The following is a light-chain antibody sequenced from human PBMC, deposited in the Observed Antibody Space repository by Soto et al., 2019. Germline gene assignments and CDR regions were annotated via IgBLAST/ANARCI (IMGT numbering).Light chain of an antibody. J-gene: IGKJ2*01. CDR3: QQYGSSPYT. CDR1: QSVSFNY. Sequence: EIVLTQSPGTLSLSPGERATLSCGASQSVSFNYLAWYQQKVGLAPRLLIYDASRRATGTPDRFSGSGSGTDVTLTISRLEPEDCAVYVCQQYGSSPYTFGQGTNLEIK. CDR2: DAS. V-gene: IGKV3D-20*01.